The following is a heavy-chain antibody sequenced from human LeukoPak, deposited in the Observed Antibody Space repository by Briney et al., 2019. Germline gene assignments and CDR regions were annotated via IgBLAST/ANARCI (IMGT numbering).Heavy chain of an antibody. V-gene: IGHV4-39*07. CDR1: GGSISSDSYF. CDR3: AISSSWFKYYFDY. Sequence: SETLSLTCTVSGGSISSDSYFWGWIRQSPGKGLEWIGSIYYSGSTHYNPSLKSRVTISLDTSKNQFSLRLSSVTAADTAVYYCAISSSWFKYYFDYWGQGTLVTVSS. D-gene: IGHD6-13*01. CDR2: IYYSGST. J-gene: IGHJ4*02.